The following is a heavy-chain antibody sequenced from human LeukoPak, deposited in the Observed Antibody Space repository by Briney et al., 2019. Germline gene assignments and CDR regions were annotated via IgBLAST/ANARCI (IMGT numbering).Heavy chain of an antibody. V-gene: IGHV1-18*04. D-gene: IGHD6-19*01. CDR3: ARDIRAEAGHPNAGYNWFDP. Sequence: GSVKVSCKASGYTFTSYVISWVRQAPGQGLEWVGWINAYNGNTNYAQKLQGRVTMTTDTSTSTAYMQMSSLRSDDTAVYYCARDIRAEAGHPNAGYNWFDPWGQGTLVTVSS. J-gene: IGHJ5*02. CDR1: GYTFTSYV. CDR2: INAYNGNT.